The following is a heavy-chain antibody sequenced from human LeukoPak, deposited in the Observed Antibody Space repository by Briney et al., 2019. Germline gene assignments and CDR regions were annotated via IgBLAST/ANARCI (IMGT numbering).Heavy chain of an antibody. D-gene: IGHD3-22*01. Sequence: PGGSLRLSCAASGFTFSSYSMNWVRQAPGKGLEWVSSISSSSSYIYYADSVKGRFTISRDNAKNSLYLQMNSLRAEDTAVYYCARDPVIGDDSSGYYSYWGQGTLVTVSS. V-gene: IGHV3-21*01. CDR3: ARDPVIGDDSSGYYSY. CDR1: GFTFSSYS. CDR2: ISSSSSYI. J-gene: IGHJ4*02.